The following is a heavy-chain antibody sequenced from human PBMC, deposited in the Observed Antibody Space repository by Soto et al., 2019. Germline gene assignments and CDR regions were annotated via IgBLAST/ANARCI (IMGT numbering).Heavy chain of an antibody. J-gene: IGHJ6*02. V-gene: IGHV5-51*01. Sequence: GESLKISCKGSGYSFTGYWIGWVRQMPGKGLEWMGIIYPGDSDTRYSPSFQGQVTISADKSISTAYLQWSSLKDSDTAMYYCARYSSAGSCYPEDYYYGMDVWGQGTTVTVSS. CDR3: ARYSSAGSCYPEDYYYGMDV. CDR2: IYPGDSDT. CDR1: GYSFTGYW. D-gene: IGHD2-15*01.